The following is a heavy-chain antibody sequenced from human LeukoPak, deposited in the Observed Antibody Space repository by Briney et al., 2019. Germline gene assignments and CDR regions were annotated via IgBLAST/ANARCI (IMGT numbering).Heavy chain of an antibody. V-gene: IGHV3-30*02. CDR3: ARGRGEELPPHFDY. D-gene: IGHD3-10*01. Sequence: GGSLRLPCAASGFSFSNYGMHWVRQAPGKGLEWVAFIRYDGSNKNYADSVKGRFTISRDNSKNTLYLQMNSLRAEDTAVYYCARGRGEELPPHFDYWGQGTLVTVSS. CDR2: IRYDGSNK. CDR1: GFSFSNYG. J-gene: IGHJ4*02.